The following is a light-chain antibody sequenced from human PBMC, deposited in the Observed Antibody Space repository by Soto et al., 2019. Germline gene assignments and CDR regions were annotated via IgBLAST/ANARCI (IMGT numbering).Light chain of an antibody. V-gene: IGKV3-20*01. CDR2: DAS. J-gene: IGKJ1*01. CDR1: QSVGNNY. Sequence: EIVLTHSPGTLSLSPGERATLSCRASQSVGNNYLAWYQQKPGQAPRLVIYDASSRATGIPDRFSASGSGTDFTLTISRLEPEDFAVYYCQQYASSPLTFGQGTKVEIK. CDR3: QQYASSPLT.